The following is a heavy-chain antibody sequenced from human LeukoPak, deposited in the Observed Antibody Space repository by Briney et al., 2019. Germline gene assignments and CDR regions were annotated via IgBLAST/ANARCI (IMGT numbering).Heavy chain of an antibody. CDR2: ISAYNGNT. J-gene: IGHJ4*02. CDR3: ARGSGGSNLL. D-gene: IGHD1-26*01. Sequence: ASVKVSCKASGYTFTSYGISWVRQAPGQGLEWMGWISAYNGNTNYAQKFQGRVTVTTDTSTSTAYMDLRSLRSEDTAVYYCARGSGGSNLLWGQGTLVTVSS. CDR1: GYTFTSYG. V-gene: IGHV1-18*01.